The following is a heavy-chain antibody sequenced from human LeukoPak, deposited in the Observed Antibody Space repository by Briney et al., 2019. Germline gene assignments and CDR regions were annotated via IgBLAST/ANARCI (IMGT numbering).Heavy chain of an antibody. CDR1: GFTFSSYG. CDR2: IRYDGSNK. V-gene: IGHV3-30*02. D-gene: IGHD2-2*01. Sequence: AGGSLRLSCAASGFTFSSYGMHWVRQAPGKGLEWVAFIRYDGSNKYYADSVKGRFTISRDNSKNTLYLQMNSLRAEDTAVYYCAKGVDCSSTSCYAFDIWGQGTMVTVSS. J-gene: IGHJ3*02. CDR3: AKGVDCSSTSCYAFDI.